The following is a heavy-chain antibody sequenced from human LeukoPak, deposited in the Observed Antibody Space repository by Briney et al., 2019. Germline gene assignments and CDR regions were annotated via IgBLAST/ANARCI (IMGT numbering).Heavy chain of an antibody. J-gene: IGHJ5*02. V-gene: IGHV1-69*04. CDR2: IIPILGIA. CDR1: GGTFSSYA. CDR3: ARRVVAATRVNWFDP. Sequence: SVKVSCKASGGTFSSYAISWVRQAPGQGLEWMGRIIPILGIANYAQKFQGRVTITADKSTSTAYMELSSLRSEDTAVYYCARRVVAATRVNWFDPWGQGTLVTVSS. D-gene: IGHD2-15*01.